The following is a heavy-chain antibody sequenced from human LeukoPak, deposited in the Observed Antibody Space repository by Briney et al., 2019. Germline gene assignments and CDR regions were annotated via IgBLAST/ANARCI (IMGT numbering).Heavy chain of an antibody. CDR3: ARLIGYCSGGSCPFDY. Sequence: SETLSLTWTVYGYSLSRGYYWGWIRQAPGKGLGGVGSIYHSESTYYNPSLKSRVTISVDTSKNQFSLKLSSVTAADTAVYYCARLIGYCSGGSCPFDYWGQGTLVTVSS. D-gene: IGHD2-15*01. CDR1: GYSLSRGYY. CDR2: IYHSEST. J-gene: IGHJ4*02. V-gene: IGHV4-38-2*02.